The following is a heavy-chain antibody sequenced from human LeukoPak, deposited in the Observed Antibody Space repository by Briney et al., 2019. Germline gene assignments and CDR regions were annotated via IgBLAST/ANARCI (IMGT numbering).Heavy chain of an antibody. D-gene: IGHD3-10*02. Sequence: GGSLRLSCAASGLTFSSYEMNWVRQAPGKGLEVVSYISSSGSTIYYADSVKGRFTISRDNAKNSLYLQMNSLRAEDTAVYYCAELGITMIGGVWGQGTLVTVSS. CDR2: ISSSGSTI. J-gene: IGHJ4*02. CDR3: AELGITMIGGV. CDR1: GLTFSSYE. V-gene: IGHV3-48*03.